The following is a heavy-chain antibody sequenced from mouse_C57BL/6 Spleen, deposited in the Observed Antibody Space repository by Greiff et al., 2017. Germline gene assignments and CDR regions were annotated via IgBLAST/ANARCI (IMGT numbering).Heavy chain of an antibody. CDR1: GYTFTSYW. CDR3: AREGYYGSTAMDY. V-gene: IGHV1-72*01. Sequence: QVQLQQPGAELVKPGASVKLSCKASGYTFTSYWMHWVKQRPGRGLEWIGSIDPNSGGTKYNEKFKSKATLTVDKPSSTSYMQLSSLTSEDSAVYYCAREGYYGSTAMDYWGQGTSVTVSS. J-gene: IGHJ4*01. CDR2: IDPNSGGT. D-gene: IGHD1-1*01.